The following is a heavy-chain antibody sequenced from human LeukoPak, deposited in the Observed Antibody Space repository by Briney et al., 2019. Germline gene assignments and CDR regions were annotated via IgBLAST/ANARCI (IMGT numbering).Heavy chain of an antibody. Sequence: GGSLRLSCAASGLTFSSYSMNWVRQAPGKGLEWVSYISSSSSTIYYADSVKGRFTISRDNSKNTLYLQMNSLRAEDTAVYYCARDEVGATFDYWGQGTLVTVSS. CDR2: ISSSSSTI. CDR3: ARDEVGATFDY. J-gene: IGHJ4*02. D-gene: IGHD1-26*01. V-gene: IGHV3-48*01. CDR1: GLTFSSYS.